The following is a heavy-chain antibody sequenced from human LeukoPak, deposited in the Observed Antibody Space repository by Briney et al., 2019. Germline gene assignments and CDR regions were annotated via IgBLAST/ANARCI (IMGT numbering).Heavy chain of an antibody. V-gene: IGHV3-30*04. CDR2: ISYDGSNK. CDR1: GFTFSSYA. J-gene: IGHJ4*02. D-gene: IGHD3-10*01. Sequence: GGSLRLSCAASGFTFSSYAMHWVRQAPGKGLEWVAVISYDGSNKYYADSVKGRFTISRDNSKNTLYLEMNSLRAEDTGVYYCANTVVRIYWGQGTLVTVSS. CDR3: ANTVVRIY.